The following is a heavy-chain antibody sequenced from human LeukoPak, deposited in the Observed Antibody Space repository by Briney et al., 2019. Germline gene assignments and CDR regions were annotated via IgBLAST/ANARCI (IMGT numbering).Heavy chain of an antibody. D-gene: IGHD6-25*01. CDR3: ARLVRGVKQRTAFDI. CDR1: GGSISSSSYY. J-gene: IGHJ3*02. Sequence: KPSETLSLTCTVSGGSISSSSYYWGWIRQPPGKGLEWIGSIYYSGSTYYNPSLKSRVTISVDTSKNQFSLKLSSVTTADTAVYYCARLVRGVKQRTAFDIWGQGTMVTVSS. CDR2: IYYSGST. V-gene: IGHV4-39*01.